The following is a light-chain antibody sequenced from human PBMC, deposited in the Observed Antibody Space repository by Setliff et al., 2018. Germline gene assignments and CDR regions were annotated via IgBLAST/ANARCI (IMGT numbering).Light chain of an antibody. CDR1: SSDIGGYKY. CDR2: EVN. V-gene: IGLV2-8*01. CDR3: SSNIGSNNFDV. J-gene: IGLJ1*01. Sequence: LTQPPSASGSPGQSVTISCTGTSSDIGGYKYVSWYQQHPGKAPKLMIYEVNKRPSGVPDRFPGSKSGNTASLTVSGLQAEDEADYYCSSNIGSNNFDVFGTGTKVTVL.